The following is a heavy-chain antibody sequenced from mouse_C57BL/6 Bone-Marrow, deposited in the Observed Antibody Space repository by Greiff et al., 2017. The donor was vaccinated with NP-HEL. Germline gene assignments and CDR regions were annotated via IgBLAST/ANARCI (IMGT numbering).Heavy chain of an antibody. CDR2: ISNLAYSI. J-gene: IGHJ2*01. V-gene: IGHV5-15*01. Sequence: EVMLVESGGGLVQPGGSLTLSCAASGFTFSDYGMAWVRQAPRKGPAWVAFISNLAYSIYYADTVTGRFTISRENAKNTLYLEMSGLGAEDTAMYYCARQGSHYEYGFDYWGQGTTLTVSS. D-gene: IGHD2-4*01. CDR1: GFTFSDYG. CDR3: ARQGSHYEYGFDY.